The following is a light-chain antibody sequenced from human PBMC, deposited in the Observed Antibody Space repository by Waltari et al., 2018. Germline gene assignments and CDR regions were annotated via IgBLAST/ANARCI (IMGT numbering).Light chain of an antibody. CDR2: DNN. CDR3: GTWDTSLSKV. CDR1: SSNIGNTY. J-gene: IGLJ2*01. V-gene: IGLV1-51*01. Sequence: QSVLTQPPSVSAAPGQKVTISCPGTSSNIGNTYVSWYQQFPGTAPKVLIHDNNKRPSGIPDRFSGSKSGTSATLVITGLQTGDEADYYCGTWDTSLSKVFGGGTKLTVL.